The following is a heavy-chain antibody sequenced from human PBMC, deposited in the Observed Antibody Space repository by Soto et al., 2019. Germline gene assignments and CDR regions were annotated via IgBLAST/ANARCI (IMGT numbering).Heavy chain of an antibody. D-gene: IGHD3-10*01. CDR1: CGSISSFAYY. Sequence: QLQLQESGPGLVRPSEALSLTCTVSCGSISSFAYYWGWFRQPPGKGLEWIVTVYYNENTYYNPSLKSRVTISVETAKNQFSLNLRSVTAADTAIYFCARRERYYGSPGWFDPWGQGTLVTVSS. V-gene: IGHV4-39*01. J-gene: IGHJ5*02. CDR3: ARRERYYGSPGWFDP. CDR2: VYYNENT.